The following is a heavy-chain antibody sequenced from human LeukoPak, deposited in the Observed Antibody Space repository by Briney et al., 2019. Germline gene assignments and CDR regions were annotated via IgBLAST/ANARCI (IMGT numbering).Heavy chain of an antibody. V-gene: IGHV3-23*01. Sequence: GGSLRLSCAASGFTFSSYAMSWVRQAPGKGLEWVSAISGSGGSTYYADSLKSRFTISRDNSKNTLYLQMNSLRAEDTAVYYCARDLSLGGDSSGYSYAFDIWGQGTMVTVSS. J-gene: IGHJ3*02. CDR2: ISGSGGST. CDR1: GFTFSSYA. D-gene: IGHD3-22*01. CDR3: ARDLSLGGDSSGYSYAFDI.